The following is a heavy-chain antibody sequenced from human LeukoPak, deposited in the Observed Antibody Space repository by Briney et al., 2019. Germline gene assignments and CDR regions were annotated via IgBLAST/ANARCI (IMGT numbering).Heavy chain of an antibody. Sequence: AGGSLRLSCAASGFTFDDYAMHWVRQAPGKGLEWVSGISWNSGSIGYADSVKGRFTISRDNAKNSLYLQMNSLRAEDTALYYCAKERGGMDVWGQGTTVTVSS. CDR2: ISWNSGSI. J-gene: IGHJ6*02. CDR3: AKERGGMDV. V-gene: IGHV3-9*01. CDR1: GFTFDDYA.